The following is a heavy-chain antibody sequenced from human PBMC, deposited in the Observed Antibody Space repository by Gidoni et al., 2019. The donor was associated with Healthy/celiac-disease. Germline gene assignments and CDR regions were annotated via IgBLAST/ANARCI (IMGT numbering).Heavy chain of an antibody. CDR2: IHHSGST. CDR1: GGSFSGYY. CDR3: ARGSSYSRSSLY. Sequence: QVQLQQWGAGLLKHSETLSLTCAVYGGSFSGYYWSWIRQPPGKGLEWIVEIHHSGSTNYNPSLNSRVTISVDTSKNQFSLKLSSVTAADTAVYYCARGSSYSRSSLYWGQGPLVTVSS. V-gene: IGHV4-34*01. D-gene: IGHD6-6*01. J-gene: IGHJ4*02.